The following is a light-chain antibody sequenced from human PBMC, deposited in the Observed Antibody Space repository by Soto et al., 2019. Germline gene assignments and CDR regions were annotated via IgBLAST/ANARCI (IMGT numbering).Light chain of an antibody. CDR3: QQSYSSPQMYI. CDR2: AAS. Sequence: DIQMTQSPSSLSASVGDRVTITCRASQTISSSLNWYQQKPGKAPDLLIYAASNLQSGVPSRFSGSGSGSDFTLTISSLQPDDFATYYCQQSYSSPQMYIFGQGTRLEIK. CDR1: QTISSS. J-gene: IGKJ2*01. V-gene: IGKV1-39*01.